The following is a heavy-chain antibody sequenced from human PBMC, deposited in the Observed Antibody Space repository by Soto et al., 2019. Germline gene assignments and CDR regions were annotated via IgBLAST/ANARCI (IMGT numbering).Heavy chain of an antibody. CDR2: INHSGGT. CDR1: EVTCVGHC. V-gene: IGHV4-34*01. J-gene: IGHJ4*02. Sequence: SQTLRLSNAVEEVTCVGHCWRWISQTPGKGLEWIGEINHSGGTNYNPSLKSRVTISVDTSKNQFSLKLSSVTAADTAVYYCARVSNTVTRGNFDYWGQGTLVTVSS. D-gene: IGHD4-17*01. CDR3: ARVSNTVTRGNFDY.